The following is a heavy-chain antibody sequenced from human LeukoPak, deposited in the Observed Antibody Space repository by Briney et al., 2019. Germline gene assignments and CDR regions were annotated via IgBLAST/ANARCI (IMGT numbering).Heavy chain of an antibody. Sequence: ASVKVSCKASGYTFTGYFMHWVRLAPGQGLEWMGWINPNSGGTNYAQKFQGRVTMTRDTSISTAYMELSRLGSDDTAVYYCARDVGEYCSSINCHASDYWGQGTLVTVSS. CDR1: GYTFTGYF. D-gene: IGHD2-2*01. V-gene: IGHV1-2*02. CDR3: ARDVGEYCSSINCHASDY. J-gene: IGHJ4*02. CDR2: INPNSGGT.